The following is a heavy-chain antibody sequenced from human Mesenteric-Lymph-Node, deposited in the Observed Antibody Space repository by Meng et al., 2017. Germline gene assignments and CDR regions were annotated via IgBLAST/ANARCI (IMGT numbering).Heavy chain of an antibody. D-gene: IGHD6-19*01. J-gene: IGHJ4*02. CDR3: ATGVADFEY. Sequence: LVRAGAAGKKPGAPVKVSCKASGYTFTSYDINWLRQGTGQGLEWMGWMNPNRGTTGYAQKFQGRVTMTRNISKSTAYMDLSSLRSEDTAVYYCATGVADFEYWGQGTLVTVSS. V-gene: IGHV1-8*01. CDR1: GYTFTSYD. CDR2: MNPNRGTT.